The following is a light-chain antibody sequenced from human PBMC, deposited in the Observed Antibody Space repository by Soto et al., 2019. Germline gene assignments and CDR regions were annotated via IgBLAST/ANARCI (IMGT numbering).Light chain of an antibody. CDR1: ESVRSSY. J-gene: IGKJ2*01. CDR2: GAS. V-gene: IGKV3-20*01. Sequence: EIVLTQSPGTLSLSPGERVTLSCRASESVRSSYLAWYQQKPGQAPRLLIFGASNRATGIPDRFSGSGSGTDFTLTISRLEPEDFAVYYCQQYGTSTETFGQGTKLEIK. CDR3: QQYGTSTET.